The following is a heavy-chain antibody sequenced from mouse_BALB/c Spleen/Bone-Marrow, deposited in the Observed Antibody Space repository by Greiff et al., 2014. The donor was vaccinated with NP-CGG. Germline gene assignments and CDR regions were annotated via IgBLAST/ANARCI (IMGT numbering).Heavy chain of an antibody. CDR1: GFSLTGQG. CDR3: ARYGFDAMDY. J-gene: IGHJ4*01. Sequence: VQLVESGPGLVAPPQSLSITCTVSGFSLTGQGVNWVRQPPGKGLEWLGVIWGNGSTDHNSALRSRMTISKDNSKSQVFLEMNNLRTDDTARYYCARYGFDAMDYWGQGTSVTVSS. CDR2: IWGNGST. V-gene: IGHV2-6-7*01. D-gene: IGHD2-10*02.